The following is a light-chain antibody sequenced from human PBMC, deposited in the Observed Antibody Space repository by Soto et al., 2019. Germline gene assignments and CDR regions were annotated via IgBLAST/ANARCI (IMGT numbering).Light chain of an antibody. Sequence: IQLTQSPSSLSASVGDRVTVTCRASQSINIYLNWYQQKPGKAPTLLTYGASTLQSGVPSRVSVGGYRTDFNLTISSLQTADFYSYDCQQSYRSQYSFDQGPKM. CDR2: GAS. J-gene: IGKJ2*01. V-gene: IGKV1-39*01. CDR1: QSINIY. CDR3: QQSYRSQYS.